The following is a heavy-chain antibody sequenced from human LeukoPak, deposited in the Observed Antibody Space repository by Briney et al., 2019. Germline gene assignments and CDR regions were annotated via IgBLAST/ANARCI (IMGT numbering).Heavy chain of an antibody. CDR1: GFTFSSYE. Sequence: PGGSLRLSCAASGFTFSSYEMNWVRQAPGKGLEWVSYISSSGSTIYYADSVKGRFTISRDNAKNSLYLQMNSLRAEDTAVYYCARGSVGIITMMVVVPREMHYWGQGTLVTVSS. CDR3: ARGSVGIITMMVVVPREMHY. CDR2: ISSSGSTI. J-gene: IGHJ4*02. D-gene: IGHD3-22*01. V-gene: IGHV3-48*03.